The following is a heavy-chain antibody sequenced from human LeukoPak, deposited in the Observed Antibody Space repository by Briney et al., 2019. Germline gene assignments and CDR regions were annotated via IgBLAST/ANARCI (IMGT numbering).Heavy chain of an antibody. Sequence: SETLSLTCTVSGGSISSSSYYWGWIRQPPGKGLEWIGSIYYSGSTYYNPSLKSRVTISVDTSKNQFSLKLSSVTAADTAVYYCARHSPLAMQWDPWYFDLWGRGTLVTVSS. D-gene: IGHD1-26*01. CDR1: GGSISSSSYY. CDR2: IYYSGST. J-gene: IGHJ2*01. CDR3: ARHSPLAMQWDPWYFDL. V-gene: IGHV4-39*01.